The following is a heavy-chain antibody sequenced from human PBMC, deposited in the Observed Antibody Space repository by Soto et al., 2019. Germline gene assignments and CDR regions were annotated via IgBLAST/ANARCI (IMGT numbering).Heavy chain of an antibody. CDR3: AVEFSSSWTDGFDI. CDR1: GGTFSSYA. CDR2: IIPIFGTA. V-gene: IGHV1-69*13. Sequence: SVKVSCKASGGTFSSYAISWVRQAPGQGLEWMGGIIPIFGTANYAQKFQGRVTITADESTSTAYMELSSLRSEDTAVYYCAVEFSSSWTDGFDIWGQGTMVTVSS. D-gene: IGHD6-13*01. J-gene: IGHJ3*02.